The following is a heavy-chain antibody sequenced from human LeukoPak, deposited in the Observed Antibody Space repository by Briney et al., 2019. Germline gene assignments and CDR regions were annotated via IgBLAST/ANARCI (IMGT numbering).Heavy chain of an antibody. Sequence: PGGSLRLSCAASGFTFSSYSMNWVRQAPGKGLEWVSSISSSSSYIYYADSVKGRFTISRDNAKNSLYLQMNNLRAEDTAVYYCARDTKVYDPPGWFDPWGQGTLVTVSS. CDR2: ISSSSSYI. D-gene: IGHD3-22*01. CDR1: GFTFSSYS. CDR3: ARDTKVYDPPGWFDP. V-gene: IGHV3-21*01. J-gene: IGHJ5*02.